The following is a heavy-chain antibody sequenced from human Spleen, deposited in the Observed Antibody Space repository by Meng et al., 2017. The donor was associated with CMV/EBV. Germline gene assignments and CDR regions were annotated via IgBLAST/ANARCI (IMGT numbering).Heavy chain of an antibody. J-gene: IGHJ4*02. Sequence: GESLKISCAASGFTFSSYAMSWVRQVPGKGLEWVSVISGSGGSTYYADSVKGRFTISRDNARNSLFLQMNSLRVEDTAVYFCAKDAARQYYDSSGYYFDYWGLGTLVTVSS. V-gene: IGHV3-23*01. D-gene: IGHD3-22*01. CDR2: ISGSGGST. CDR3: AKDAARQYYDSSGYYFDY. CDR1: GFTFSSYA.